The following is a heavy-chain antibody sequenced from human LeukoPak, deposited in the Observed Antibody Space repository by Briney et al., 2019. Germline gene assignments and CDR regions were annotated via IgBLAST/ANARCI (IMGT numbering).Heavy chain of an antibody. CDR1: GFTFSNAW. Sequence: RAGGSLRLSCAASGFTFSNAWMSWVRQAPGKGLEWVGRIKSKTDGGTTDYAAPVKGRFTISRDDSKNTLYLQMNSLKTEDTAVYYCTTGSGWPYDAFDIWGQGTMVTVSS. J-gene: IGHJ3*02. CDR3: TTGSGWPYDAFDI. V-gene: IGHV3-15*01. CDR2: IKSKTDGGTT. D-gene: IGHD6-19*01.